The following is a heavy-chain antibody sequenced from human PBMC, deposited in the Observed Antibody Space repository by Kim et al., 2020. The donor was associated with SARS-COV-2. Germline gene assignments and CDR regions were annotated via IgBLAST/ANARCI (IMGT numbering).Heavy chain of an antibody. D-gene: IGHD6-6*01. Sequence: YADSVKGRFTISRDNSKNTLSLEMNSLGGDDTAVYYCARSDSSTSGDWFDPWGQGTLVTVSS. J-gene: IGHJ5*02. CDR3: ARSDSSTSGDWFDP. V-gene: IGHV3-33*01.